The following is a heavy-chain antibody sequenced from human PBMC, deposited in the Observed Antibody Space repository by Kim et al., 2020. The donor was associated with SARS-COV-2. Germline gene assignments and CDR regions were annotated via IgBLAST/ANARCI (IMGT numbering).Heavy chain of an antibody. J-gene: IGHJ4*02. D-gene: IGHD3-22*01. V-gene: IGHV4-31*03. CDR1: GGSISSGGYY. CDR3: ASYYDSSGYYYVGY. Sequence: SETLSLTCTVSGGSISSGGYYWSWIRQHPGKGLEWIGYIYYSGSTYYNPSLKSRVTISVDTSKNQFSLKLSSVTAADTAVYYCASYYDSSGYYYVGYWGQGTLVTVSS. CDR2: IYYSGST.